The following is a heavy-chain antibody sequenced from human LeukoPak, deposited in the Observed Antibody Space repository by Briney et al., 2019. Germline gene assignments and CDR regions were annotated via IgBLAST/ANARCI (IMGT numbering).Heavy chain of an antibody. CDR3: AVFPPREGLIDP. J-gene: IGHJ5*02. Sequence: ASVKVSCKASGYTFTGYYMHWVRQAPGQGLEWMGWINPNSGGTNYAQKFQGRVTMTRDTSISTAYMELSRLRSDDTAVYYCAVFPPREGLIDPWGQGTLVTVSS. CDR1: GYTFTGYY. CDR2: INPNSGGT. V-gene: IGHV1-2*02. D-gene: IGHD2-21*01.